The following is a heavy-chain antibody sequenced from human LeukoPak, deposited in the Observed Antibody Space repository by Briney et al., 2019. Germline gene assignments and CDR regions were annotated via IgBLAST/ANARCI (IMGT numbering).Heavy chain of an antibody. V-gene: IGHV3-73*01. J-gene: IGHJ4*02. CDR2: IRSKASSYAT. CDR1: GFTFSGSA. CDR3: TRPSYDSSVSGVVY. D-gene: IGHD3-22*01. Sequence: GGSLRLSCATSGFTFSGSAIHWVRQASGKGLEWVGRIRSKASSYATTDVASVRGRFSISRDDSKNTAYLQMNSLKTEDTAVYYCTRPSYDSSVSGVVYWGQGTLVTVSS.